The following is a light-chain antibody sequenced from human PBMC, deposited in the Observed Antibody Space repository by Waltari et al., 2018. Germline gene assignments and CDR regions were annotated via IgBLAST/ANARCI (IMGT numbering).Light chain of an antibody. V-gene: IGKV3-20*01. J-gene: IGKJ2*01. CDR2: AAS. CDR3: HHYGGSLPNT. CDR1: QSVDNTY. Sequence: EIVFTQSPGSLSLSPGERATLSCRASQSVDNTYLAWYQKKPGQAPRLLIFAASSRATGIPDRFSGGGSGTDFTLTISRLEPEDFAVYYCHHYGGSLPNTFGQGTKLEIK.